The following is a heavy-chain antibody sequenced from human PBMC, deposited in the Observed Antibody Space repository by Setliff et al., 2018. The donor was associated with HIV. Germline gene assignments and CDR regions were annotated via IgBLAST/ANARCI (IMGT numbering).Heavy chain of an antibody. V-gene: IGHV4-34*01. CDR1: GGSFGGYY. J-gene: IGHJ4*02. CDR3: TRGPLPRGDY. CDR2: INHHKHT. Sequence: SETLSLTCVVYGGSFGGYYWSWIRQPPGKGLEWIGEINHHKHTNYNPSLKSRVTMSVDTSKNQVTLKMNSVTAADTAVYSCTRGPLPRGDYWGQGTLVTVSS.